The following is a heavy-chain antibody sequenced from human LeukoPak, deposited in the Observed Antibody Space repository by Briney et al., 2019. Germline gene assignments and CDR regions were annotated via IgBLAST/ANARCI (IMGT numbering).Heavy chain of an antibody. J-gene: IGHJ5*02. CDR2: IYYSGST. Sequence: SETLSLTCTVSGGSISSNTYYWGWIRQPPGKGLEWIGSIYYSGSTYYNPSLKNRVTISVDTSKNQFSLKLSSVTAADTAVYYCATQGYSSGWTRFDPWGQGTLVTVSS. CDR1: GGSISSNTYY. V-gene: IGHV4-39*01. CDR3: ATQGYSSGWTRFDP. D-gene: IGHD6-19*01.